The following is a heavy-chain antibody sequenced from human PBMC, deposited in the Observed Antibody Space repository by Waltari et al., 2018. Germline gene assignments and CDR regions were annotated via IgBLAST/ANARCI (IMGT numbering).Heavy chain of an antibody. D-gene: IGHD2-2*01. CDR3: AREVSRYFIHAFDI. J-gene: IGHJ3*02. Sequence: QVQLVESGGGVVQPGRSVRLSCAVSGFSVRTYGMHWVRQSAGKGLEWVAFIQYDESTIHYADSVRGRFTVSRDTSKNMVALQMNSLTVEDSSIYFCAREVSRYFIHAFDIRGQGTMVIVSS. V-gene: IGHV3-33*04. CDR1: GFSVRTYG. CDR2: IQYDESTI.